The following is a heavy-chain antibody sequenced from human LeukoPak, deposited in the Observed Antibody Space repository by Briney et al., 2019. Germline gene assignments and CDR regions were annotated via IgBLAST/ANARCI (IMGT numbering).Heavy chain of an antibody. D-gene: IGHD6-19*01. CDR2: FDPEDGET. Sequence: PGESLKFSCKGSGYSFTSYWIGWVRQAPGKGLEWMGGFDPEDGETIYAQKFQGRVTMTEDTSTDTAYMELSSLRSEDTAVYYCATVESGWEDRGFGYWGQGTLVTVSS. CDR3: ATVESGWEDRGFGY. J-gene: IGHJ4*02. V-gene: IGHV1-24*01. CDR1: GYSFTSYW.